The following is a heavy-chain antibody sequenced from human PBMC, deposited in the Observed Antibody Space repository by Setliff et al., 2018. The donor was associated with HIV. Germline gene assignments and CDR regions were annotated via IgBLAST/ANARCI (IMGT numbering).Heavy chain of an antibody. CDR1: GYTFTNYG. CDR3: ARDPTTALHPPLNWFDP. Sequence: ASVKVSCKASGYTFTNYGITWLRQAPGQGPEWMGWISTYSGSTKYAENLQGRVTMTTDTATSTAYMELRSLRSDDTAVYYCARDPTTALHPPLNWFDPWGQGTLVTVSS. D-gene: IGHD4-17*01. V-gene: IGHV1-18*01. CDR2: ISTYSGST. J-gene: IGHJ5*02.